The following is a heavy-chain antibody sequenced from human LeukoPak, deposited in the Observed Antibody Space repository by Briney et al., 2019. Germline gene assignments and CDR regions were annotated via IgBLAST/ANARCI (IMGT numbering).Heavy chain of an antibody. CDR1: GASVSSHY. Sequence: PSETLSLTCTVSGASVSSHYWSWIRQAPGKGLEWIGYVSYSGGTNYNPSLKSRVTISLDTSKDPFSLRLNSVTTADMAVYYCARRSTYYDFWSPLDYWGQGTLVTVSS. J-gene: IGHJ4*02. V-gene: IGHV4-59*02. D-gene: IGHD3-3*01. CDR3: ARRSTYYDFWSPLDY. CDR2: VSYSGGT.